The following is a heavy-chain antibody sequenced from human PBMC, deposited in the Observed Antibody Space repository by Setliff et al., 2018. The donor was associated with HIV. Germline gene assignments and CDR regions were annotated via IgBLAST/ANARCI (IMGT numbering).Heavy chain of an antibody. D-gene: IGHD3-3*01. CDR3: ARDRGDSYYDFWSNYAHFDY. CDR2: IRSSSGTI. Sequence: GGSLRLSCAASGFTFSSYSMNWVRQAPGKGLEWVSYIRSSSGTIFYADSVRGRFTISRDNAKNSLYLQMNSLRVEDTAVYYCARDRGDSYYDFWSNYAHFDYWGQGTRGTVS. J-gene: IGHJ4*02. V-gene: IGHV3-48*01. CDR1: GFTFSSYS.